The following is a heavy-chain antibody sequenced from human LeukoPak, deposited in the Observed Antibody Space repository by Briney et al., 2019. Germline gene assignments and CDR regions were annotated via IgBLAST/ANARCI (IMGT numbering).Heavy chain of an antibody. D-gene: IGHD3-10*01. V-gene: IGHV4-4*07. CDR2: ISGSGTI. Sequence: SEALSLTCTVSGGALSNYYWSWIRQPAGKGLEWIGRISGSGTITYNPALQSRLTISIDTSKNQFSLKLMSVTAADTAVYYCARDSGTTGEVKFDPWGQGILVTVSS. CDR3: ARDSGTTGEVKFDP. J-gene: IGHJ5*02. CDR1: GGALSNYY.